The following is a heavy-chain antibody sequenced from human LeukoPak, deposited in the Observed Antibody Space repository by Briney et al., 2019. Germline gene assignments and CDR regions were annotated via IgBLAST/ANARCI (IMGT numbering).Heavy chain of an antibody. CDR2: TYYRSKWYN. J-gene: IGHJ4*02. CDR3: ARGTPNKQWLAPPPSEVGFPFDY. V-gene: IGHV6-1*01. Sequence: SQTLSLTCAISGDSVSSNSAAWNWIRQSPSRGLEWLGRTYYRSKWYNDYAVSVKSRITINPDTSKNQFSLQLNSVTPEDTAVYYCARGTPNKQWLAPPPSEVGFPFDYWGQGTLVTVSS. D-gene: IGHD6-19*01. CDR1: GDSVSSNSAA.